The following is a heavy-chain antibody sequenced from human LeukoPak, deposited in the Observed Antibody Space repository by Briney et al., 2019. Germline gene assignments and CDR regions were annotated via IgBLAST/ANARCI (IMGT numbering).Heavy chain of an antibody. J-gene: IGHJ4*02. CDR2: INPSGGST. V-gene: IGHV1-46*01. CDR3: ARAQGYCSSTSCSTFDY. D-gene: IGHD2-2*01. CDR1: GYTFTRYY. Sequence: GASVKVSCKASGYTFTRYYMHWVRQAPGQGLEWMGIINPSGGSTSYAQKFQGRVTMTRATSTVYMELSSLRSEDTAVYYCARAQGYCSSTSCSTFDYWGQGTLVTVSS.